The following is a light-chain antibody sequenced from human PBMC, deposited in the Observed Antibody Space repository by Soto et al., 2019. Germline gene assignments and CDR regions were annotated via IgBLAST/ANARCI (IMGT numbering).Light chain of an antibody. V-gene: IGKV1-5*03. CDR3: QQSYMDPIT. Sequence: DIQMTQSPSTLSASVGDRVTITCRASQSISSWLAWYQQKPGKAPKLLIYKASSLQSGVPSRFSGSGGGTDFTLSISSVQPEDFATYFCQQSYMDPITFGQGTRLEIK. CDR2: KAS. J-gene: IGKJ5*01. CDR1: QSISSW.